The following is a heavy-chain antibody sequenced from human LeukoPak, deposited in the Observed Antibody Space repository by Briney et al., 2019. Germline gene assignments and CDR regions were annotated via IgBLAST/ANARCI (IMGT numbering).Heavy chain of an antibody. CDR1: GYTFTSYD. V-gene: IGHV1-8*03. Sequence: ASVKVSCKASGYTFTSYDINWVRQATGQGLEWMGWMNPNSGNTGYAQKFQGRVTITMNTSISTAYMELSSLRSEDTAVYYCARGRYCSGGSCYWRGSWFDPWGQGTLVTVSS. J-gene: IGHJ5*02. CDR2: MNPNSGNT. D-gene: IGHD2-15*01. CDR3: ARGRYCSGGSCYWRGSWFDP.